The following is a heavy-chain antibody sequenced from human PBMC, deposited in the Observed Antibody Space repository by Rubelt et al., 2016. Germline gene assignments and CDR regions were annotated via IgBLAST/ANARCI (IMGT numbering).Heavy chain of an antibody. CDR1: GYSISSGYY. J-gene: IGHJ4*02. Sequence: QVQLQESGPGLVKPSETLSLTCTVSGYSISSGYYWGWIRQPPGKGLEWIGSIYHSGSTYYNPSPQSRVTSSVDTSKNPFSLKLSSVTAADTAVYYCARDQSDYDILTGYHGFSYWGQGTLVTVSS. D-gene: IGHD3-9*01. CDR2: IYHSGST. V-gene: IGHV4-38-2*02. CDR3: ARDQSDYDILTGYHGFSY.